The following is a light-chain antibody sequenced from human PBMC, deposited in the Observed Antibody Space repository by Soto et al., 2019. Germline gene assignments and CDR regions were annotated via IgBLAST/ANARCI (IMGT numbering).Light chain of an antibody. J-gene: IGKJ1*01. Sequence: ENVLPQSPGPLSLSPGERATLSCRARQSVSTTYLARYQQKPGQAPRLLMYDISNRTTGIAYKFSGSGAGTDFTLTMSRLGPEYFAMYYCLPYTSSPGTFGEGTKVEI. V-gene: IGKV3-20*01. CDR1: QSVSTTY. CDR3: LPYTSSPGT. CDR2: DIS.